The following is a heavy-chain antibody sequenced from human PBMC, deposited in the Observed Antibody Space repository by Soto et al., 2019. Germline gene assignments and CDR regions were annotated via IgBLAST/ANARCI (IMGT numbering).Heavy chain of an antibody. J-gene: IGHJ5*02. CDR2: FYYGGNS. CDR3: ARLPQALYQQNWFDP. V-gene: IGHV4-39*01. CDR1: GGSSSRRNQY. Sequence: PSETLSLTCSVSGGSSSRRNQYWGWIRQPPGKGLEWIGTFYYGGNSFYNPSLRSRVAISENTSKNQFSLQLNFVTAADTAVYYCARLPQALYQQNWFDPWGQGTLVTVSS. D-gene: IGHD2-2*01.